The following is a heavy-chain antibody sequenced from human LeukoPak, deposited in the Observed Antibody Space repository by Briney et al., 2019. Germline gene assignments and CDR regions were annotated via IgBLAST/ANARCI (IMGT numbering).Heavy chain of an antibody. CDR3: ARDRKNFWSGYLDN. J-gene: IGHJ4*02. CDR2: INHDAKFI. CDR1: GFTFSDYV. D-gene: IGHD3-3*01. V-gene: IGHV3-48*02. Sequence: GGSLRLSCAASGFTFSDYVMRWVRQAPGKGLEWVSYINHDAKFIYYADSVKGRFTISRDNAKNSLYLQMNSLRDEDTAVYYCARDRKNFWSGYLDNWGQGTLVTVSS.